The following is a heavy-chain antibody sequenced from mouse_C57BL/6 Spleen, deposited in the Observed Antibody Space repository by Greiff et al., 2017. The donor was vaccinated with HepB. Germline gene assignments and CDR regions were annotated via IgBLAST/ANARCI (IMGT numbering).Heavy chain of an antibody. D-gene: IGHD1-1*01. CDR3: ARDRGYYYGSDWYFDV. J-gene: IGHJ1*03. CDR1: GFTFSSYA. V-gene: IGHV5-4*01. CDR2: ISDGGSYT. Sequence: EVMLVESGGGLVKPGGSLKLSCAASGFTFSSYAMSWVRQTPEKRLEWVATISDGGSYTYYPDNVKGRFTISRDNAKNNLYLQMSHLKSEDTAMYYCARDRGYYYGSDWYFDVWGTGTTVTVSS.